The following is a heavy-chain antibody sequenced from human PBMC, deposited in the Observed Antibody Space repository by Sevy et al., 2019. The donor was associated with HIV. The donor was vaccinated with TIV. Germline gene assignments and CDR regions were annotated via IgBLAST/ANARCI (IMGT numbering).Heavy chain of an antibody. Sequence: GGSLRLSCAASGFIFNDYNMNWVRQAPGKGLEWVSFIFSSSSGIYYADSVKGRFTISRDNTKNSLYLQMNSLRAEDTAVYYCTRDKTILEGRYGMDVWGQGTTVTVSS. V-gene: IGHV3-21*01. D-gene: IGHD3-3*01. CDR1: GFIFNDYN. CDR2: IFSSSSGI. CDR3: TRDKTILEGRYGMDV. J-gene: IGHJ6*02.